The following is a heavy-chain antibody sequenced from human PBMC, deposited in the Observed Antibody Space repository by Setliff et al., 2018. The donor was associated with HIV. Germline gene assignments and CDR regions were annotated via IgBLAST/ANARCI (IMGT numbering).Heavy chain of an antibody. J-gene: IGHJ5*02. CDR2: IYHTGST. V-gene: IGHV4-38-2*01. CDR3: ARAGLTLTDWFDP. Sequence: PSETLSLTCDVSGYSISSGYYWGWIRQSPGKGLEWIATIYHTGSTYYNPSLKSRVTMSLDTSKNQFSLTLTSVTAADTAVYYCARAGLTLTDWFDPWGQGSLVTVSS. CDR1: GYSISSGYY.